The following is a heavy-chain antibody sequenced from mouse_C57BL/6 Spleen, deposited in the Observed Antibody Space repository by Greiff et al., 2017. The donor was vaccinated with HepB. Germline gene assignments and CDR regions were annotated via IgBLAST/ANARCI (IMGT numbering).Heavy chain of an antibody. V-gene: IGHV5-4*03. CDR1: GFTFSSYA. J-gene: IGHJ3*01. CDR3: AITGTGFAY. D-gene: IGHD4-1*01. Sequence: EVKLMESGGGLVKPGGSLKLSCAASGFTFSSYAMSWVRQTPEKRLEWVATISDGGSYTYYPDNVKGRFTISRDNAKNNLYLQRSHLKSEDTAMYYCAITGTGFAYWGQGTLVTVSA. CDR2: ISDGGSYT.